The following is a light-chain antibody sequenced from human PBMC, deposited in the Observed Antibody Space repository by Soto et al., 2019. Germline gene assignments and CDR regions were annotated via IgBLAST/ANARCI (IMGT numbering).Light chain of an antibody. CDR2: GAS. Sequence: EIVVTHSPNTLSLSPGPRSNLSCRASVSVRTDLAWYQQKPGQAPRLLIYGASTRAAGVPVRFSGSGSGSEFTLTIDTLKSEDFAVYYCQQYHNWLPITFGQGTRLEIK. V-gene: IGKV3-15*01. J-gene: IGKJ5*01. CDR3: QQYHNWLPIT. CDR1: VSVRTD.